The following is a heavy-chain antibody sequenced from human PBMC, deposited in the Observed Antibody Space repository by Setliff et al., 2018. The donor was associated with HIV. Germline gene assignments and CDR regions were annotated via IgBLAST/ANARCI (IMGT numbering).Heavy chain of an antibody. CDR3: ARVDTMLLFFDL. J-gene: IGHJ4*02. Sequence: SETLSLTCVVSGYSVTSDYYWGWIRQSPGKGLEWIGSVYYSGSTYHNPSLKSRITISIDTSKDHFSLHVTSVTAADTAIYYCARVDTMLLFFDLWGQGTLVTVSS. CDR2: VYYSGST. V-gene: IGHV4-38-2*01. D-gene: IGHD3-10*02. CDR1: GYSVTSDYY.